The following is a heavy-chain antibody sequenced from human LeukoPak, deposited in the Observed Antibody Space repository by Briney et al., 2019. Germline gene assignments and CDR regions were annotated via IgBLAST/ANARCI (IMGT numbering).Heavy chain of an antibody. J-gene: IGHJ4*02. V-gene: IGHV3-30-3*01. CDR3: ARDRGGTDY. CDR1: GFTFSSYA. Sequence: GSLRLSCAASGFTFSSYAMHWVRQAPGKGLEWVVVISYDGSNKYYADSVKGRFTISRDNSKNTLYLQMNSLRAEDTAVYYCARDRGGTDYWGQGTLVTVSS. D-gene: IGHD3-16*01. CDR2: ISYDGSNK.